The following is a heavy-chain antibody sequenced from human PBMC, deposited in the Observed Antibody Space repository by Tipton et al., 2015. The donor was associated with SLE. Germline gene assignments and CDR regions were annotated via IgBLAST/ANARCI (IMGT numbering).Heavy chain of an antibody. Sequence: QSGHEVKKPGASVRVSCKSSGYTFTDYYMHWVRQAPGQGLEWMGRINPNSGDTDSAQKFQGRVTMTRDTSISTAYMELSRLTSADTAVFYCAMDRGHLVGATRDLDSWGQGTLVTVSP. J-gene: IGHJ4*02. V-gene: IGHV1-2*06. D-gene: IGHD1-26*01. CDR2: INPNSGDT. CDR1: GYTFTDYY. CDR3: AMDRGHLVGATRDLDS.